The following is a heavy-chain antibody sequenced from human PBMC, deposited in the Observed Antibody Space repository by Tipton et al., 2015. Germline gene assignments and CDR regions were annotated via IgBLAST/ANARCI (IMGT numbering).Heavy chain of an antibody. J-gene: IGHJ4*02. Sequence: LRLSCTVSGGSFNDFYWSWIRQPPGKGLEWVGEINHVGDTNYNPSLKSRVTMSRDTSKNQFSLKLTSVTAADTAVYYCACQDYDSLTRDYQTVDYWGQGTLVTVSS. CDR1: GGSFNDFY. CDR2: INHVGDT. CDR3: ACQDYDSLTRDYQTVDY. V-gene: IGHV4-34*01. D-gene: IGHD3-9*01.